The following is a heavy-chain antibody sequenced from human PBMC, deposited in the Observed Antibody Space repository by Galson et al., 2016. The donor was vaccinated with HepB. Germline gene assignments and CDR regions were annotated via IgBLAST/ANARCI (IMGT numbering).Heavy chain of an antibody. CDR2: IYYSGDT. CDR1: GVSISGGRSY. D-gene: IGHD3-3*01. V-gene: IGHV4-39*07. Sequence: SETLSLTCTVSGVSISGGRSYWVWIRQPPGKGLEWIGSIYYSGDTYYSPSLKRRVTMSVDTSKNQFSLQVNSVTAADTAVYYCARGTYYDFRSAYNERWFDPWGHGTLVTVSS. CDR3: ARGTYYDFRSAYNERWFDP. J-gene: IGHJ5*02.